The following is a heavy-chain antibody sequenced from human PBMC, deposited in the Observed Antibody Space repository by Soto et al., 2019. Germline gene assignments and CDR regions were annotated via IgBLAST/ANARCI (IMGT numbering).Heavy chain of an antibody. CDR3: AREDRDRETGLVPAAIDGMDV. Sequence: QVQLVQSGAEVKKPGSSVKVSCKASGGTFSRYSITGVRQAPGHGLEWIGRIIPIFGIASYAQKFQGRVTITADESTSTAYMELSSLRSDDTAVYYCAREDRDRETGLVPAAIDGMDVWGQGTTVTVSS. D-gene: IGHD2-2*01. CDR2: IIPIFGIA. CDR1: GGTFSRYS. J-gene: IGHJ6*02. V-gene: IGHV1-69*08.